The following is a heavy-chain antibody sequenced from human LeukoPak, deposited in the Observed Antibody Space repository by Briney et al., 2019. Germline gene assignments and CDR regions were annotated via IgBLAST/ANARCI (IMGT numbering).Heavy chain of an antibody. CDR2: INPYSGDT. Sequence: ASVKVSCKASGYTFTDYYMHWVRQAPGQGLEWMGRINPYSGDTKYTQKFQGRVTMTRDTSISTAYMEVTGLTSDDTAVYYCARRPPMSAADNWLDPWGQGTLVTVSS. D-gene: IGHD6-13*01. J-gene: IGHJ5*02. CDR1: GYTFTDYY. CDR3: ARRPPMSAADNWLDP. V-gene: IGHV1-2*06.